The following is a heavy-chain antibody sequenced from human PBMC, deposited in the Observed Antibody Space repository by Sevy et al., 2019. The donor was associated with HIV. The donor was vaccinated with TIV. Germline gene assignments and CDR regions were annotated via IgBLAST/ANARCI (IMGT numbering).Heavy chain of an antibody. V-gene: IGHV1-69*13. D-gene: IGHD5-12*01. CDR1: GGXXXXYG. CDR3: ARTTPDGYNXXXYXXXXX. CDR2: XXXFXGXA. J-gene: IGHJ6*02. Sequence: ASVKXSCKASGGXXXXYGISXVXXAXGXGXEWMXXXXXFXGXAXYAQKFQGRVTITADEVTSTAYMELSSLRFDDTAVYYCARTTPDGYNXXXYXXXXXWGQGTTVTVSS.